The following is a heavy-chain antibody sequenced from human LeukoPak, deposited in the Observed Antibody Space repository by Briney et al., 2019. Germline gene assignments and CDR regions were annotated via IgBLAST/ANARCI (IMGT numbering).Heavy chain of an antibody. J-gene: IGHJ4*02. D-gene: IGHD3-22*01. CDR1: GYSFTSYW. CDR3: ATSYYYDSSGYPHFDY. V-gene: IGHV5-51*01. CDR2: IYPGDSDT. Sequence: GESLRISCKGSGYSFTSYWIGWVRQMPGKGLEWMGIIYPGDSDTRYSPSFQGQVTISADKSISTAYLQWSSLKASDTAMYYCATSYYYDSSGYPHFDYWGQGTLVTVSS.